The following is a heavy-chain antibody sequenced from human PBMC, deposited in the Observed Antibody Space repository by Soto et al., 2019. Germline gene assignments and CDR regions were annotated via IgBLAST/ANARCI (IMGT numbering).Heavy chain of an antibody. CDR2: INAGNGNT. Sequence: QVQLVQSGAEVKKPGASVKVSCKASGYTFTSYAMHWVRQAPGQRLEWMGWINAGNGNTKYSQKFQGRVTITRDTSACTAYMERSSVRSEYTGVYYWAREGGPGGYYYYDMDVWAKGPRSPSP. CDR3: AREGGPGGYYYYDMDV. V-gene: IGHV1-3*01. J-gene: IGHJ6*02. CDR1: GYTFTSYA. D-gene: IGHD1-26*01.